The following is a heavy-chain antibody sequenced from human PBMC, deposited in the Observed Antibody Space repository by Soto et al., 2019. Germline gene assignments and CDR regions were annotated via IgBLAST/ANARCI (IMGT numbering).Heavy chain of an antibody. D-gene: IGHD2-15*01. CDR1: GFTFSDYW. CDR3: ARAARFVP. V-gene: IGHV3-74*01. CDR2: INSDGSST. Sequence: EVQLVESGGGLVQPGGSLRLSCAASGFTFSDYWMHWVRQAPGKGLVWVSRINSDGSSTSYAEAVTGRFTISRDNAKNTLFLQMNSLSAEDTVVYYCARAARFVPWGQGTLVTVSP. J-gene: IGHJ5*02.